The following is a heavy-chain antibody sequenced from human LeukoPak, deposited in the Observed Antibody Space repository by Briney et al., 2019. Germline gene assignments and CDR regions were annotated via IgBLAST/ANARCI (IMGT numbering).Heavy chain of an antibody. CDR1: GFAFRDYY. CDR3: ARDLAMAGRDLDY. J-gene: IGHJ4*02. Sequence: SLRLSCAASGFAFRDYYMDWVRQAPGKGLEWVAYISNSGAIIYYAESVKGRFTISRDNAKNSLYLQMSSLRAEDTALYYCARDLAMAGRDLDYWGQGTLVTVSS. CDR2: ISNSGAII. V-gene: IGHV3-11*01. D-gene: IGHD6-19*01.